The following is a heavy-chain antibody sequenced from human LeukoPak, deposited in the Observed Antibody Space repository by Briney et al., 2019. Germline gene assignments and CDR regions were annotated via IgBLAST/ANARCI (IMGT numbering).Heavy chain of an antibody. CDR2: IYYSGST. Sequence: SETLSLTCTVSGGSISSYYWSWIRQPPGKGLEWIWYIYYSGSTNYNPSLKSRVTISVDTSKNQFSLKLSSVTAADTAVYYCARGVGLFDYWGQGTLVTVSS. CDR3: ARGVGLFDY. V-gene: IGHV4-59*01. CDR1: GGSISSYY. J-gene: IGHJ4*02.